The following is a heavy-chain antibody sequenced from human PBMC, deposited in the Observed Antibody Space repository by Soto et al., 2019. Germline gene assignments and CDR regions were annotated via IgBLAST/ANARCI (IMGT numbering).Heavy chain of an antibody. J-gene: IGHJ4*02. CDR2: INHSGST. V-gene: IGHV4-34*01. D-gene: IGHD1-26*01. CDR3: ARRKGGSYELDY. Sequence: QVQLQQWGAGLLKPSETLSLTCAVYGGSFSGYYWSWIRQPPGKGLEWIGEINHSGSTNYNPSLTSRVTISVDTSKSQFSLKLSSVPAADTAVYYCARRKGGSYELDYWGQGTLVTVSS. CDR1: GGSFSGYY.